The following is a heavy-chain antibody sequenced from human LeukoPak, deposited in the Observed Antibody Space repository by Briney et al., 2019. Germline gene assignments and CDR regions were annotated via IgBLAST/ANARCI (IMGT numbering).Heavy chain of an antibody. CDR1: GFTFSSYD. V-gene: IGHV3-13*04. J-gene: IGHJ6*02. CDR2: IGTAGDT. Sequence: GGPLRLSCAASGFTFSSYDMHWVRQATGKGLEWVSAIGTAGDTYYPGSVKGRFTISRENAKNSLYLQMNSLRAGDTAVYYCARRMIAAGCMDVWGQGTTVTVSS. D-gene: IGHD6-25*01. CDR3: ARRMIAAGCMDV.